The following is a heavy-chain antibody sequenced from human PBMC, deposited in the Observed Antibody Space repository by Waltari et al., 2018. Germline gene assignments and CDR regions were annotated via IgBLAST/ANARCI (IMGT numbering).Heavy chain of an antibody. CDR1: GYTFTSYG. CDR2: ISAYNGNP. CDR3: ARGVRWDDSRGDSTTRARYYYDYYMDV. D-gene: IGHD3-22*01. Sequence: QVQLVQSGAEVKKPGASVKVSCKASGYTFTSYGISWVRQAPGQGLAWMGWISAYNGNPNYAQKLQGRSTMTTDTSTSTAYMERRRLRSDDTAGDYWARGVRWDDSRGDSTTRARYYYDYYMDVWGKGTTVTVSS. V-gene: IGHV1-18*01. J-gene: IGHJ6*03.